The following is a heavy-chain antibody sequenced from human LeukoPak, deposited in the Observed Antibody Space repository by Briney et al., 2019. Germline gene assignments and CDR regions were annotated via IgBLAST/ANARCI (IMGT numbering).Heavy chain of an antibody. D-gene: IGHD3-16*01. Sequence: PSETLSLTCTVSGGSISSGGYCWSWIRQHPGKGLEWIGYIYYSGSTYYNPSLKSRVTISVDTSKNQFSLKLSSVTAADTAVYYCARDPVPVHYVWGSPPGLDAFDIWGQGTMVTVSS. J-gene: IGHJ3*02. CDR3: ARDPVPVHYVWGSPPGLDAFDI. CDR1: GGSISSGGYC. CDR2: IYYSGST. V-gene: IGHV4-31*03.